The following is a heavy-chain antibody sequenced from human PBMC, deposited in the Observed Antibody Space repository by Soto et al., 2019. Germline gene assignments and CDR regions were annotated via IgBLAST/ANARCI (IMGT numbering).Heavy chain of an antibody. CDR1: GNTFTNFG. Sequence: QGQLVQSGAEVKKPGASVKVSCTASGNTFTNFGVTWVRQAPGQGLEWMGWISAYTDDPNYAQKFQGRVTMTIDTSTSTDYLDLRSLTSDDPAVYYCARVIPGAEAWFDPWGQGTLVTVSS. CDR2: ISAYTDDP. CDR3: ARVIPGAEAWFDP. J-gene: IGHJ5*02. D-gene: IGHD2-2*01. V-gene: IGHV1-18*01.